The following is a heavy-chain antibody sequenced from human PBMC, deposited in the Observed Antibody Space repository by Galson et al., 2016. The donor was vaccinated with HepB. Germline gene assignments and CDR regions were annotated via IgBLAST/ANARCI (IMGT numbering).Heavy chain of an antibody. CDR1: GFTFSSYA. CDR3: AKDLVVRGVGYYFDY. Sequence: SLRLSCAASGFTFSSYAMSWVRQAPGKGLEWVSVITGSGGSTYYADSAKGRFTISRDNSKNTLYLQMNSLRAEYTAVYYCAKDLVVRGVGYYFDYWGQGTLVTVSS. D-gene: IGHD1-26*01. CDR2: ITGSGGST. V-gene: IGHV3-23*01. J-gene: IGHJ4*02.